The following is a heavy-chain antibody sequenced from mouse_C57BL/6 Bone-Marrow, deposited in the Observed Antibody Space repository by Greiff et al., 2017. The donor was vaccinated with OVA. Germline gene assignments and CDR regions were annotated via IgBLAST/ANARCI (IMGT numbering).Heavy chain of an antibody. CDR2: ISSGGDYI. J-gene: IGHJ3*01. CDR1: GFTFSSYA. D-gene: IGHD1-1*01. V-gene: IGHV5-9-1*02. CDR3: TRDYGSPWFAY. Sequence: EVQGVESGEGLVKPGGSLKLSCAASGFTFSSYAMSWVRQTPEKRLEWVAYISSGGDYIYYADTVKGRFTSSRDNARNTLYLQMSSLKSEDTAMYYCTRDYGSPWFAYWGQGTLVTVSA.